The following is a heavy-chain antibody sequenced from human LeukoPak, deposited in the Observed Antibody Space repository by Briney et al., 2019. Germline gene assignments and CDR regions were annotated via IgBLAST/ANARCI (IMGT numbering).Heavy chain of an antibody. CDR3: AKSFRSSWSLFDY. CDR2: ISGSGGST. V-gene: IGHV3-23*01. D-gene: IGHD6-6*01. CDR1: GFTFSDYY. J-gene: IGHJ4*02. Sequence: PGGSLRLSCAASGFTFSDYYMSWIRQAPGKGLEWVSAISGSGGSTYYADSVKGRFTISRDNSKNTLYLQMNSLRAEDTAVYYCAKSFRSSWSLFDYWGQGTLVTVSS.